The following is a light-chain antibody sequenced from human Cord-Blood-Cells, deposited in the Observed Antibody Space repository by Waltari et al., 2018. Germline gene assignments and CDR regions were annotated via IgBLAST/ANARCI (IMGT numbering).Light chain of an antibody. CDR1: SSDVGGYNY. V-gene: IGLV2-14*01. J-gene: IGLJ1*01. CDR3: SSYTSSSTYV. Sequence: QSALTQPASVSGSPGQSITISCTGTSSDVGGYNYVSWYQQPPGKAPKLMIYEVSNRPSWVSNRFPGSKSGNTASRTISGLQAEDEADYYCSSYTSSSTYVFGTGTKVTVL. CDR2: EVS.